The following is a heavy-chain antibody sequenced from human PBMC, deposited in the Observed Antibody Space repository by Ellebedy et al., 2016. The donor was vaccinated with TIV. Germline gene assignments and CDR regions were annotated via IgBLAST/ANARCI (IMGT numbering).Heavy chain of an antibody. CDR1: GFTFSNFA. D-gene: IGHD1-26*01. Sequence: GESLKISCAASGFTFSNFAMTWVRQAPGEGLEWVSTILGNSARTFYADSVKGRFTISRDNSRNTLYLQMDSLRAEDTAIYYCAKREVVDAIATTRNLDYWGQGTLVTVS. CDR2: ILGNSART. V-gene: IGHV3-23*01. J-gene: IGHJ4*02. CDR3: AKREVVDAIATTRNLDY.